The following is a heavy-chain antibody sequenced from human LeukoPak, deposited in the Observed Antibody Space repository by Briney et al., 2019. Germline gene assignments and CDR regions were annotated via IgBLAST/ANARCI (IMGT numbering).Heavy chain of an antibody. D-gene: IGHD2-15*01. J-gene: IGHJ2*01. CDR2: INHSGST. CDR3: ARGPALGYCSGGSCAPPFDL. CDR1: GGSFSGYY. Sequence: SSETLSLTCAVYGGSFSGYYWSWIRQPPGKGLEWIGEINHSGSTNYNPSLKSRVTISVDTSKNQFSLKLSSVTAADTAVYYCARGPALGYCSGGSCAPPFDLWGRGTLVTVSS. V-gene: IGHV4-34*01.